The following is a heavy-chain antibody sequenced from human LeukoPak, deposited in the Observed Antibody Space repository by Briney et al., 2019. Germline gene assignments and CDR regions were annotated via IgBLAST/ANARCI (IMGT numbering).Heavy chain of an antibody. D-gene: IGHD3-10*01. CDR3: AKDSNYYGSGSNDY. CDR1: GFTFSSYA. V-gene: IGHV3-23*01. Sequence: TGGSLRLSCAASGFTFSSYAMSWVRQAPGKGLEWVSAISGSGGSTYYADSVKGRFTISRDNSKNTLYLQMNSPRAEDTAVYYCAKDSNYYGSGSNDYWGQGTLVTVSS. J-gene: IGHJ4*02. CDR2: ISGSGGST.